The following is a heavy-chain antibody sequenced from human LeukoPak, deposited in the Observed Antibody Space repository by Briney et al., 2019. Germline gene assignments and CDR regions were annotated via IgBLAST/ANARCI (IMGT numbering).Heavy chain of an antibody. V-gene: IGHV4-39*01. CDR1: GGSISSSSYY. Sequence: SVTLALTCTVSGGSISSSSYYWGWIRQPPGKGLEWIGSIYYSGSTYYNPSLKSRVTISVDTSKNQFSLKLSSVTAADTAVSYCARQVATTKVAFDYWGQGTLVTVSS. CDR3: ARQVATTKVAFDY. D-gene: IGHD5-24*01. CDR2: IYYSGST. J-gene: IGHJ4*02.